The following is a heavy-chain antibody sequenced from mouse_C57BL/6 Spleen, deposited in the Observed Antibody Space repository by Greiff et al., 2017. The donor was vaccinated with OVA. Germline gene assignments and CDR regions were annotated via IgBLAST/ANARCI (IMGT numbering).Heavy chain of an antibody. J-gene: IGHJ1*03. V-gene: IGHV3-1*01. Sequence: EVKLQESGPGMVKPSQSLSLTCTVTGYSITSGYDWHWIRHFPGNKLEWMGYIRYSGSPNSNPSLKSRISITHDTSKNHFFLKLNSVTTEDTATYYCARDGTRLGGYCDGWGTGTTVTVSS. CDR2: IRYSGSP. D-gene: IGHD4-1*01. CDR3: ARDGTRLGGYCDG. CDR1: GYSITSGYD.